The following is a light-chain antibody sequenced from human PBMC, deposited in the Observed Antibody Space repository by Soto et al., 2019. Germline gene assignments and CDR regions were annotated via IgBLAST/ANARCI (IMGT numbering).Light chain of an antibody. CDR1: QNIKNY. CDR3: QHYNSYSEA. CDR2: DVS. J-gene: IGKJ1*01. V-gene: IGKV1-5*01. Sequence: DILMTQSPSSLSASVGDRVTITCRASQNIKNYLSWYQQKPGKXPKXXIYDVSTLESGVPSRFSGSGSGTELTITISSLQPDDFETYYCQHYNSYSEAFGQGTKVDIK.